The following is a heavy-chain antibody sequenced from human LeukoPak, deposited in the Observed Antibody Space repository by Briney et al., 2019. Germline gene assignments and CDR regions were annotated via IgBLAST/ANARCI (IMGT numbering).Heavy chain of an antibody. CDR3: ARIREWYGMDV. Sequence: PSETLSLTCTVSGGSISSYYWSWIRQPPGKGLEWIGYIYYSGSTNYNPSLKSRVTISVDTSKNQFSLKLSSVTAADTAVYYCARIREWYGMDVWGQGTTVIVSS. V-gene: IGHV4-59*01. D-gene: IGHD3-3*01. J-gene: IGHJ6*02. CDR2: IYYSGST. CDR1: GGSISSYY.